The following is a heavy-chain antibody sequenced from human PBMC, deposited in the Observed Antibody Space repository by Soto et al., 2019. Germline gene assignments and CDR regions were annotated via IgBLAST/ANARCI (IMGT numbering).Heavy chain of an antibody. D-gene: IGHD4-17*01. CDR2: ISSSSSTI. V-gene: IGHV3-48*01. CDR1: GFTFSSYG. CDR3: ARYSRALRTPPYYYYYYMDV. Sequence: PGGSLRLSCAASGFTFSSYGMHWVRQAPGKGLEWVSYISSSSSTIYYADSVKGRFTISRDNAKNSLYLQMNSLRAEDTAVYYCARYSRALRTPPYYYYYYMDVWGKGTKVTVSS. J-gene: IGHJ6*03.